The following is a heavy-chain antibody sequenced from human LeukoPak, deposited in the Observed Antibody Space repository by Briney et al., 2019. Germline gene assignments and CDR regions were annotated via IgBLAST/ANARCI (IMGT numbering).Heavy chain of an antibody. CDR1: GYSFTSYW. CDR2: IYPDDSDT. D-gene: IGHD4-23*01. V-gene: IGHV5-51*01. Sequence: GESLKISCEGSGYSFTSYWIGWVRQMPGKGLEWMGIIYPDDSDTRYSPSFQGQVTISADKSISTAYLQWSSLKASDTAMYYCVRGEPVITPAEYFQHWGQGTLVTVSS. CDR3: VRGEPVITPAEYFQH. J-gene: IGHJ1*01.